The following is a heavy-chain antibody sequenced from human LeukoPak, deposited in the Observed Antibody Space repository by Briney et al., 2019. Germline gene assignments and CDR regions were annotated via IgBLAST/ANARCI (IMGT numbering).Heavy chain of an antibody. J-gene: IGHJ3*02. CDR1: GGSFSSYY. Sequence: SETLSLTCAVSGGSFSSYYWSWIRQPPGKGLEWIGYISYIGSTNYNPSLQSRVTTSVDTSKNHFSLKLSSLTAAHTAVYYCATLDYDILTGYYSLHTFDIWGQGTMVTVSS. V-gene: IGHV4-59*01. CDR2: ISYIGST. D-gene: IGHD3-9*01. CDR3: ATLDYDILTGYYSLHTFDI.